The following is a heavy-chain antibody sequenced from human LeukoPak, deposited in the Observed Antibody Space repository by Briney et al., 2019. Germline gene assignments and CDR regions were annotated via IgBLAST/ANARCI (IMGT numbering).Heavy chain of an antibody. V-gene: IGHV5-51*01. D-gene: IGHD3-22*01. CDR1: GFTFTTFW. Sequence: PGESLKISCQASGFTFTTFWIGWVRQMPGKGLEWMGIISPDDSVTRYSPSFQGQVTISADKTNSTAYLQWSSLKASDTAMYYCARAGNYFDTSGFHYWGQGTLVTVAS. CDR3: ARAGNYFDTSGFHY. J-gene: IGHJ4*02. CDR2: ISPDDSVT.